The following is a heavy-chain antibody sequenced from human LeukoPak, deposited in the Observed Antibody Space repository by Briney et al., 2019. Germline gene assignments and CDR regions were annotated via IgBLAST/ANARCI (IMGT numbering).Heavy chain of an antibody. D-gene: IGHD5-24*01. J-gene: IGHJ4*02. V-gene: IGHV3-30*04. Sequence: GGSLRLSCAASGFTFSSYAMHWVRQAPGKGLEWVAVISYDGSNKYYADSVKGRFTISRDNSKNTLYLQMNSLRAEDTAVYYCARARSMATNDYWGQGTLVTVSS. CDR3: ARARSMATNDY. CDR1: GFTFSSYA. CDR2: ISYDGSNK.